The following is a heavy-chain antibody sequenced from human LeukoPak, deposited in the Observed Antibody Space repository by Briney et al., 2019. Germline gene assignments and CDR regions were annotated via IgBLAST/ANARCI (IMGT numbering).Heavy chain of an antibody. Sequence: PGGSLRLSCAASGFTFSSHAVHWVRQAPGKGLEWVAVISNDGNNKYYADSVKGRFTISRDNSKNTLYLQMNSLRAEDTAVYFCASGGPRSYFHSSQTDYWGQGTLVTVSS. V-gene: IGHV3-30*04. D-gene: IGHD3-22*01. CDR3: ASGGPRSYFHSSQTDY. CDR1: GFTFSSHA. CDR2: ISNDGNNK. J-gene: IGHJ4*02.